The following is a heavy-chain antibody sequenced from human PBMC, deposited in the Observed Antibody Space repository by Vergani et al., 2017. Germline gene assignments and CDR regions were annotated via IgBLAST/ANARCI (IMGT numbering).Heavy chain of an antibody. CDR3: ARVNTETNGHLYYYYYMDV. CDR1: GGSFTSYH. Sequence: QVQLQQWGGGLLKPSETLSLTCVVNGGSFTSYHWTGIRQSPGEGLEWVGDIDYTGRPDYNPSLKSRLTMSVDKSRNQFSLTLNSVTATDTAIYFCARVNTETNGHLYYYYYMDVWGQGTAVTVS. V-gene: IGHV4-34*01. D-gene: IGHD4-11*01. J-gene: IGHJ6*03. CDR2: IDYTGRP.